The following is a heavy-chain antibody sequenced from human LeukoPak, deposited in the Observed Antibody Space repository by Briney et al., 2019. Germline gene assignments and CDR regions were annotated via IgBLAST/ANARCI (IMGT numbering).Heavy chain of an antibody. J-gene: IGHJ4*02. V-gene: IGHV3-13*04. CDR1: GFTFSSDD. Sequence: PGGSLRLSCAASGFTFSSDDMHWVRQATGKGLEWVSAIGTAGDTYYPGSVKGRFTISRENAKNSLYLQMNSLRAGDTAVYYCARGLSDYYDSSGQPFDYWGQGTLVTVSS. CDR3: ARGLSDYYDSSGQPFDY. D-gene: IGHD3-22*01. CDR2: IGTAGDT.